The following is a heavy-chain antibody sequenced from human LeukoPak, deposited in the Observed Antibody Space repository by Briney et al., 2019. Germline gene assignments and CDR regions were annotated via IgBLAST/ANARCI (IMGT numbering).Heavy chain of an antibody. D-gene: IGHD4-17*01. Sequence: PAETLSLTCTVSGGSISSYYWSWIRQPPGKGLEWIGYIYYSGSTNYNPSLKSRVTISVDTSKNQFSLKLSSVTAADTAVYYCARADTVTIPTFDIWGQGTMVTVSS. CDR3: ARADTVTIPTFDI. V-gene: IGHV4-59*08. CDR1: GGSISSYY. CDR2: IYYSGST. J-gene: IGHJ3*02.